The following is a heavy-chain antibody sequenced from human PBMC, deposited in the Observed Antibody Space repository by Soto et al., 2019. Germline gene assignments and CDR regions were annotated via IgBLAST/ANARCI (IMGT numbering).Heavy chain of an antibody. V-gene: IGHV1-69*13. CDR2: IIPIFGTA. Sequence: SVKVSCKASGGTFSSYAISWVRQAPGQGLEWMGGIIPIFGTADYAQKFQGRVTITAEESTSTAYMELSSLRSEDTAVYYCARTGIAARNTNWLDPWGHGSLVTVSS. CDR1: GGTFSSYA. D-gene: IGHD6-6*01. CDR3: ARTGIAARNTNWLDP. J-gene: IGHJ5*02.